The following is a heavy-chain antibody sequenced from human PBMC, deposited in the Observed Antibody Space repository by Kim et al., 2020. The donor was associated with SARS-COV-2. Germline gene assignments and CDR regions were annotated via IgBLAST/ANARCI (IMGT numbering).Heavy chain of an antibody. V-gene: IGHV1-69*13. CDR2: IIPIFGTA. D-gene: IGHD3-10*01. CDR1: GGTFSSYA. CDR3: ARRGGSLRYYYGMDV. Sequence: SVKVSCKASGGTFSSYAISWVRQAPGQGLEWMGGIIPIFGTANYAQKFQGRVTITADESTSTAYMELSSLRSEDTAVYYCARRGGSLRYYYGMDVWGQGTTVTVSS. J-gene: IGHJ6*02.